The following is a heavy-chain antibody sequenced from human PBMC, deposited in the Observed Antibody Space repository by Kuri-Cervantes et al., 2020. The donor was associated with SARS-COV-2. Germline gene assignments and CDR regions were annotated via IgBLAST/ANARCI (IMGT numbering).Heavy chain of an antibody. Sequence: GESLKISCAASGFTVSSNYMSWVRQAPGKGLEWVSVIYSGGSTYYADSVKGRFTISRDNSKNTLYLQMNSLRAEDTAVYYCARELTAAAGTYYYGMDVWGQGTTVTVSS. D-gene: IGHD6-13*01. V-gene: IGHV3-53*01. CDR3: ARELTAAAGTYYYGMDV. CDR1: GFTVSSNY. CDR2: IYSGGST. J-gene: IGHJ6*02.